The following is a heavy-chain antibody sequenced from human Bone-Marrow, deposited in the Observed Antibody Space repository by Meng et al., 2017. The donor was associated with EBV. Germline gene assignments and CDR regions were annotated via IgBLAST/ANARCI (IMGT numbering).Heavy chain of an antibody. Sequence: QVQLVKLAAEVKKPGSSVKVSCKTSGGPFRYYSISWVRQAPGQGLEWLGGFLPRLGAPNYAQKFHGRVKITADESTSTHYMDLSSLRSEDTAIYYCASESGRGYTPDYWGQGTLVTVSS. V-gene: IGHV1-69*01. CDR2: FLPRLGAP. J-gene: IGHJ4*02. CDR3: ASESGRGYTPDY. D-gene: IGHD3-10*01. CDR1: GGPFRYYS.